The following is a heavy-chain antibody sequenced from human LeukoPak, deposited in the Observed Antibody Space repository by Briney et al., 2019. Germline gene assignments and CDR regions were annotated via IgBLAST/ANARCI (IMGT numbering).Heavy chain of an antibody. J-gene: IGHJ4*02. CDR1: GYTFTGYY. CDR3: ARAPLSAYYYGSGSLYYFDY. Sequence: ASVKVSCKASGYTFTGYYMHWVRQAPGQGLEWMGWINPNSGGTNYAQKFQGRVTMTRDTSISTAYMELSRLRSDDTAVYYCARAPLSAYYYGSGSLYYFDYWGQGTLVTVSS. D-gene: IGHD3-10*01. CDR2: INPNSGGT. V-gene: IGHV1-2*02.